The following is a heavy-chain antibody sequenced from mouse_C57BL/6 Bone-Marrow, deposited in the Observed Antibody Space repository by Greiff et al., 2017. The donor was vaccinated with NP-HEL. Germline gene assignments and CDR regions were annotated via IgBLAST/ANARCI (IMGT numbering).Heavy chain of an antibody. J-gene: IGHJ3*01. Sequence: EVQRVESGGDLVKPGGSLKLSCAASGFTFSSYGMSWVRQTPDKRLEWVATISSGGSYTYYPDSVKGRFTISRDNAKNTLYLQMSSLKSEDTAMYYCARPIYGNWFAYWGQGTLVTVSA. V-gene: IGHV5-6*01. CDR2: ISSGGSYT. CDR1: GFTFSSYG. CDR3: ARPIYGNWFAY. D-gene: IGHD2-1*01.